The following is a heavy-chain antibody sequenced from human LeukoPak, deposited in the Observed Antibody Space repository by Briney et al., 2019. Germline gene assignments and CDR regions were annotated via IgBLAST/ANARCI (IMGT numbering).Heavy chain of an antibody. D-gene: IGHD6-6*01. V-gene: IGHV4-34*01. CDR2: INHSGST. CDR3: ARGRGSIAAPQYYFDY. Sequence: SETLSLTCTVSGGSISGYYWSWIRQPPGKGLEWIGEINHSGSTNYNPSLKSRVTISVDTSKNQFSLKLSSVTAADTAVYYCARGRGSIAAPQYYFDYWGQGTLVTVSS. CDR1: GGSISGYY. J-gene: IGHJ4*02.